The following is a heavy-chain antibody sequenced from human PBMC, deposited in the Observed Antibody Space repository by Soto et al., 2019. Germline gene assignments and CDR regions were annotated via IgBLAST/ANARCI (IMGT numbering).Heavy chain of an antibody. J-gene: IGHJ4*02. V-gene: IGHV4-31*11. CDR2: MYYSGST. CDR3: ASYYDGFDY. CDR1: GGSVSSGGYY. D-gene: IGHD3-22*01. Sequence: SETLSLTCAVYGGSVSSGGYYWSWIRQHPGKGLEWIGYMYYSGSTYYNPSLKSRVTISVDTSKNQFSLNLSSVTAADTAVYYCASYYDGFDYWGQGTLVTVSS.